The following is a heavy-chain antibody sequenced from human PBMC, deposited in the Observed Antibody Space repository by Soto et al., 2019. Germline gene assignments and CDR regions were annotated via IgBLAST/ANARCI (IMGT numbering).Heavy chain of an antibody. Sequence: GGSLRLSCAASGFTFSTDAMGWVRQAPGKGLEWVSVVSSDGGTHYADSVKGRFTVSRDNSKNTLSLQMNSLRADDTAVYYCAKRRGAGGHFDYWGQGALVTVSS. CDR3: AKRRGAGGHFDY. D-gene: IGHD2-15*01. J-gene: IGHJ4*02. V-gene: IGHV3-23*01. CDR1: GFTFSTDA. CDR2: VSSDGGT.